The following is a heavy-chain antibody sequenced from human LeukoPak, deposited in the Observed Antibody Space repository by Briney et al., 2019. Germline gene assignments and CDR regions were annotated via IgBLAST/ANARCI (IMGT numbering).Heavy chain of an antibody. CDR3: PHRPSWFGELVWFDP. Sequence: GSGPTLVNPTQTLTLTCTFSGFSLSTSGGGVGWIRQPPGKALEWLALLYWNDDKRYSPSPKSRLTITKDSSKNQVILTMTNMDPVDTATYYCPHRPSWFGELVWFDPWGQGTLVTVSS. D-gene: IGHD3-10*01. V-gene: IGHV2-5*01. J-gene: IGHJ5*02. CDR2: LYWNDDK. CDR1: GFSLSTSGGG.